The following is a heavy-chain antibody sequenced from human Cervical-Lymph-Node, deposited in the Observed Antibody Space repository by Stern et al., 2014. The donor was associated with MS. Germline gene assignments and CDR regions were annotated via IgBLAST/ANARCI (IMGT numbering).Heavy chain of an antibody. Sequence: EVQLVEFGGGLVQLGGSVRVSCEASGFTFSSYWMNWVRQVPGKGLVWVSGINSVSSDTNYADSMKCRFTISRDNAKNTMYLHMNSLRAEDTALYYCARLPTYSHDDTAIWGHGTMVTVTS. CDR3: ARLPTYSHDDTAI. CDR1: GFTFSSYW. D-gene: IGHD2-21*01. V-gene: IGHV3-74*02. J-gene: IGHJ3*02. CDR2: INSVSSDT.